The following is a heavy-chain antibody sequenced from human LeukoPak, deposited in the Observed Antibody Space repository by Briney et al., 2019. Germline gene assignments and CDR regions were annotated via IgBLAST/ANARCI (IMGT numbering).Heavy chain of an antibody. D-gene: IGHD3-10*01. CDR3: ARGYGSPNFDY. V-gene: IGHV3-7*03. Sequence: GGSLRLSCAASGFTFSSYAMSWVRQAPGKGLEWVANIKQDGSEKYYVDSVKGRFTISRDNAKNSLYLQMNSLRAEDTAVYYCARGYGSPNFDYWGQGTLVTVSP. CDR2: IKQDGSEK. J-gene: IGHJ4*02. CDR1: GFTFSSYA.